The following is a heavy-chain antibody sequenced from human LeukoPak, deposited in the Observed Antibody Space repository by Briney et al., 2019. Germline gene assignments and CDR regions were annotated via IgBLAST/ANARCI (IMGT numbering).Heavy chain of an antibody. D-gene: IGHD2-15*01. CDR2: ISSDGGAR. CDR3: ARATQPGFDP. CDR1: GLTFSTYS. J-gene: IGHJ5*02. Sequence: GGSLRLSCGASGLTFSTYSMNWVRQAPGKGLEWVSYISSDGGARYYADSVKGRFTIFRDNAKNSLYLQMNSLRAEDTAVYYCARATQPGFDPWGQGTLVTVSS. V-gene: IGHV3-48*01.